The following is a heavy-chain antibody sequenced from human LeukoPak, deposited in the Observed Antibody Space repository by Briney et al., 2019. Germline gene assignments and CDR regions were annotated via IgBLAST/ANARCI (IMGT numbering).Heavy chain of an antibody. V-gene: IGHV1-2*02. J-gene: IGHJ6*03. Sequence: ASVKVSCKASGYTFTGYYMHWVRQAPGQGLEWMGWINPNSGGTNYAQKIQGRVTMTRDTSISTAYMELSRLRSDDTAVYYCARDHPYYYGSGSYSFYMDVWGKGTTVTVS. CDR2: INPNSGGT. CDR1: GYTFTGYY. CDR3: ARDHPYYYGSGSYSFYMDV. D-gene: IGHD3-10*01.